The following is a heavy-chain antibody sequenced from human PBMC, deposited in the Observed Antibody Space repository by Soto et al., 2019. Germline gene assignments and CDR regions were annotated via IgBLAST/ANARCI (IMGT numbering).Heavy chain of an antibody. V-gene: IGHV3-30*18. CDR1: GFTFSSYG. Sequence: QVQLVESGGGVVQPGRSLRLSCAASGFTFSSYGMHWVRQAPGKGLEWVAVISYDGSNKYYADSVKGRFTISRDNSKNTLYLQMNSQRAEDTAVYYCAKDHAYGDYRPYYFDYWGQGTLVTVSS. D-gene: IGHD4-17*01. J-gene: IGHJ4*02. CDR3: AKDHAYGDYRPYYFDY. CDR2: ISYDGSNK.